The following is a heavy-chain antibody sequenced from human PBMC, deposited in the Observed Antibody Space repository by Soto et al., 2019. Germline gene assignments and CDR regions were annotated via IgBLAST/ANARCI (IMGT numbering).Heavy chain of an antibody. Sequence: QVQLQESGPGQVRPSATLSLTCTVSGGSMRSYYWSWIRQPPEKRPEWIGYIYYTRSTNLNPSLKSRVTMSVDTSKNQFSMKLTSVTAADTAMYYCARVGSSGWHLDYWGQGALVTVSS. CDR1: GGSMRSYY. CDR2: IYYTRST. J-gene: IGHJ4*02. V-gene: IGHV4-59*01. D-gene: IGHD6-25*01. CDR3: ARVGSSGWHLDY.